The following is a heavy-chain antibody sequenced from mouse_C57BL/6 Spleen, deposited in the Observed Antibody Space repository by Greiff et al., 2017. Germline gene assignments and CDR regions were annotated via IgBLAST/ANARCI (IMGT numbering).Heavy chain of an antibody. D-gene: IGHD2-2*01. CDR2: IYPGGGDT. CDR1: GYAFSSYW. J-gene: IGHJ3*01. V-gene: IGHV1-80*01. Sequence: QVQLQQSGAELVKPGASVKMSCKASGYAFSSYWMNWVKQRPGEGLEWIGQIYPGGGDTNYNGKFKGKATLTADKSSSTAYMQLSSLTSEDSAVYYCGGGGYGYPWFACWGQGTLVTVSA. CDR3: GGGGYGYPWFAC.